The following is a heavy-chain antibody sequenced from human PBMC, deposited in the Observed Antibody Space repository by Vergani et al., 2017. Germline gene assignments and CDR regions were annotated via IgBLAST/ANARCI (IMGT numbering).Heavy chain of an antibody. V-gene: IGHV4-34*01. Sequence: QVQLPQWGAGLLKPSETLSLTCAVYGGSFSGYYWSWLRQPPGKGLEWIGEINHSGSTNYNPSLKSRVTISVDTSKNQFSLKLSSVTAADTAVYYCARSSKGGITWSGGGCGRARENRFDAWGQGTLVTVSS. CDR2: INHSGST. D-gene: IGHD3-16*01. CDR1: GGSFSGYY. CDR3: ARSSKGGITWSGGGCGRARENRFDA. J-gene: IGHJ5*02.